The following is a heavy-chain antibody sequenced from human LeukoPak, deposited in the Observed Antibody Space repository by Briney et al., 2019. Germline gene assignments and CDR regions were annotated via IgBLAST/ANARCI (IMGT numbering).Heavy chain of an antibody. CDR1: GYTFTSYG. J-gene: IGHJ4*02. D-gene: IGHD3-16*02. V-gene: IGHV1-18*01. CDR2: ISAYNGNT. Sequence: GASVKVSCKASGYTFTSYGISWVRQAPGQGLEWMGWISAYNGNTNYAQKLQGRVTMTTDTSTSTAYMERRSLRSDDTAVYYCARDRAPYDYVWGSYPLPLVWGQGTLVTVSS. CDR3: ARDRAPYDYVWGSYPLPLV.